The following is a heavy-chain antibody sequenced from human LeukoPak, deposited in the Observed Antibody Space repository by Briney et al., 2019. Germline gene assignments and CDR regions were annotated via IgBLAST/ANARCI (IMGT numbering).Heavy chain of an antibody. CDR1: GGTFISYA. CDR3: ARDQGGLLDELDY. CDR2: IIPIFGTA. Sequence: GASVKVSCKASGGTFISYAISWVRQAPGQGLEWMGGIIPIFGTANYAQKFQGRVTITADESTSTAYMELSSLRSEDTAVYYCARDQGGLLDELDYWGRGTLVTVSS. D-gene: IGHD3-16*01. V-gene: IGHV1-69*01. J-gene: IGHJ4*02.